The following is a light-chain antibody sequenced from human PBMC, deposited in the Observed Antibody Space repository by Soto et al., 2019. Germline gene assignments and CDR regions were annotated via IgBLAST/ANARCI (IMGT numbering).Light chain of an antibody. CDR2: GNN. CDR1: SSNIGNKY. J-gene: IGLJ2*01. CDR3: AAWDARLSVV. Sequence: QSVLTQPPSASGTPGQRVTVSCSGSSSNIGNKYVDWYQQVPGTAPKLLIYGNNQRPSGVPDRFSGSKSGTSASLAISGLRSEYEADYYCAAWDARLSVVFGGGTKLTVL. V-gene: IGLV1-47*01.